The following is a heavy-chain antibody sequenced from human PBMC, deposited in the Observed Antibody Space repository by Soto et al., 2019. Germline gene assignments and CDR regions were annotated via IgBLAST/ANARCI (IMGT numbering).Heavy chain of an antibody. CDR2: IIPFFGTS. J-gene: IGHJ6*02. CDR1: GGTFSSYP. CDR3: ARVDGWLVQRDYYYYYGMDV. V-gene: IGHV1-69*05. D-gene: IGHD6-19*01. Sequence: SVKVSCKASGGTFSSYPLNWVRQAPGQGLEWMGGIIPFFGTSKYAQKFQGRVTMTRDTSISTAYMELSRLRSDDTAVYYCARVDGWLVQRDYYYYYGMDVWGQGTTVTVSS.